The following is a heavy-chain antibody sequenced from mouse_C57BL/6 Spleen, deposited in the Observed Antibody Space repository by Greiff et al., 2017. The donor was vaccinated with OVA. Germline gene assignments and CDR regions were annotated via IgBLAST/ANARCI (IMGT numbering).Heavy chain of an antibody. J-gene: IGHJ1*03. Sequence: QVQLQQPGAELVMPGASVKLSCKASGYTFTSYWMHWVKQRPGQGLEWIGEIDPSDSYTNYNQKFKGKSTLTVDKSSSTAYMQLSSLTSEDSAVYYWARRGGLRDWYFDVWGTGTTVTVSS. CDR2: IDPSDSYT. D-gene: IGHD2-2*01. CDR1: GYTFTSYW. CDR3: ARRGGLRDWYFDV. V-gene: IGHV1-69*01.